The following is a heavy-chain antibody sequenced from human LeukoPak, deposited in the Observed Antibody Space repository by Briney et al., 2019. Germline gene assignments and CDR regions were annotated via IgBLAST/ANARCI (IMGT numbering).Heavy chain of an antibody. D-gene: IGHD3-3*01. J-gene: IGHJ5*02. CDR3: ARGGDFWSGPGWFDP. V-gene: IGHV4-59*01. CDR1: EFTFSSYY. Sequence: PGGSLRLSCAASEFTFSSYYMNWIRQPPGKGLEWIGYIYYSGSTNYNPSLKSRVTISVDTSKNQFSLKLSSVTAADTAVYYCARGGDFWSGPGWFDPWGQGTLVTVSS. CDR2: IYYSGST.